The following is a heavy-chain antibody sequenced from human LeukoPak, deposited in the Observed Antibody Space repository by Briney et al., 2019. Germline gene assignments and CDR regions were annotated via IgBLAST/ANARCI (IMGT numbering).Heavy chain of an antibody. CDR2: IYYSGST. V-gene: IGHV4-59*01. CDR3: ARDRGYNWNYGGFYFDY. CDR1: GGSISSYY. J-gene: IGHJ4*02. D-gene: IGHD1-7*01. Sequence: PSETLSLTCTVSGGSISSYYWSWIRQPPGKGLEWIGYIYYSGSTNYNPSLKSRVTISVDTSKYQFSLKLSSVTAADTAVYYCARDRGYNWNYGGFYFDYWGQGTLVTVSS.